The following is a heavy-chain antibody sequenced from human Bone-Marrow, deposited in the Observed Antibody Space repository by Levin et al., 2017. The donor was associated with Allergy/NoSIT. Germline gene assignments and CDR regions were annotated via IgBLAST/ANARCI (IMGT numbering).Heavy chain of an antibody. J-gene: IGHJ5*02. D-gene: IGHD3-10*01. V-gene: IGHV1-2*02. CDR1: GYTFTGYY. CDR2: INPNSGGT. Sequence: ASVKVSCKASGYTFTGYYMHWVRQAPGQGLEWMGWINPNSGGTNYAQKFQGRVTMTRDTSISTAYMELSRLRSDDTAVYYCARDLWFGEFSFDPWGQGTLVTVSS. CDR3: ARDLWFGEFSFDP.